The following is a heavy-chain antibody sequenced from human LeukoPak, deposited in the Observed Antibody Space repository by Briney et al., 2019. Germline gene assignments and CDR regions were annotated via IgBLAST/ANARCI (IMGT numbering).Heavy chain of an antibody. D-gene: IGHD2-8*01. CDR2: ISGSGSDI. CDR1: GFTFSSYS. Sequence: GGSLRLSCAASGFTFSSYSMNWVRQTPGKGLEWLAYISGSGSDIYYADSVKGRFTISRDNAKNSLYLQMNSLRPEDTALYYCSTDPRLLIYWGHGTLVTVSS. V-gene: IGHV3-21*05. CDR3: STDPRLLIY. J-gene: IGHJ4*01.